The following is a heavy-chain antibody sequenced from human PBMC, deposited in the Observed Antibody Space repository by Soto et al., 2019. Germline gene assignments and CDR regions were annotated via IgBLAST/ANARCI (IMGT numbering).Heavy chain of an antibody. CDR3: TTDLPVAASDY. V-gene: IGHV3-15*01. CDR1: GFTFSNAW. J-gene: IGHJ4*02. D-gene: IGHD6-19*01. CDR2: IKSKTDGGTT. Sequence: EVQLVESGGGLVKPGGSLRLSCAASGFTFSNAWMSWVRQAPGKGLEWVGRIKSKTDGGTTDYAEPVKGRFTISSDDSKNTLYLQMNSLKTEDTAVYYCTTDLPVAASDYWGQGTLVTVSS.